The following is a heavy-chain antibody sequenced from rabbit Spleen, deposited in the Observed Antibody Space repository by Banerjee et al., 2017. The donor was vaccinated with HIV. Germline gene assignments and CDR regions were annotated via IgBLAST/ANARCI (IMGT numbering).Heavy chain of an antibody. J-gene: IGHJ6*01. CDR1: GFSFIAGYY. CDR2: IHGGSSGST. Sequence: QSLEESGGDLVKPGASLTLTCTASGFSFIAGYYMCWVRQAPGKGLEWIACIHGGSSGSTYSATWAKGRFTGSKASSTTVTLQMTSLTVADTATYFCARDTGSSFSTYGMDLWGQGTLVTVS. V-gene: IGHV1S40*01. CDR3: ARDTGSSFSTYGMDL. D-gene: IGHD8-1*01.